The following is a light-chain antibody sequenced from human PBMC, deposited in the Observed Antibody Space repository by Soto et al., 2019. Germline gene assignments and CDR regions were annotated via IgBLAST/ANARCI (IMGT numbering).Light chain of an antibody. V-gene: IGKV1-39*01. CDR2: TAS. J-gene: IGKJ1*01. CDR1: QSISSY. CDR3: QQSSRTPWT. Sequence: DIQMTQSPSSLSASVGDRVTITCRASQSISSYLNWYQQKPGKAPKLLIYTASTLQSGVPSRFSGSGSGPDFTLTISSLQPEDFATYFCQQSSRTPWTFGPGTKVEIK.